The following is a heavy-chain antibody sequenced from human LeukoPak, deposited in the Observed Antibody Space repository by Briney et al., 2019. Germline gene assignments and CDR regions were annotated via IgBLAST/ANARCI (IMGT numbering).Heavy chain of an antibody. CDR2: ISSSSSYI. D-gene: IGHD2-2*01. J-gene: IGHJ6*02. CDR3: ARRGGIVVVSAATVGHGMDV. V-gene: IGHV3-21*01. CDR1: GFPFSSYV. Sequence: PGGSLRLSCAASGFPFSSYVMNWVRQAPGKGLEWVSSISSSSSYIYYADSVKGRFTISRDNAKNSLYLQMNSLRAEDTAVYYCARRGGIVVVSAATVGHGMDVWGQGTTVTVSS.